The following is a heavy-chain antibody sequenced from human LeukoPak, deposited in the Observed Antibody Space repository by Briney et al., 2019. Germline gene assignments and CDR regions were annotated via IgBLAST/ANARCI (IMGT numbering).Heavy chain of an antibody. CDR2: ISAYNGNT. J-gene: IGHJ4*02. CDR1: GYTFTSYG. CDR3: ARAANLRFLEWLPFDY. V-gene: IGHV1-18*01. Sequence: ASVKVSCKASGYTFTSYGISWVRQAPGQGLECMGWISAYNGNTNYAQKLQGRVTMTTDTSTSTAYMELRSLRSDDTAVYYCARAANLRFLEWLPFDYWGQGTLVTVSS. D-gene: IGHD3-3*01.